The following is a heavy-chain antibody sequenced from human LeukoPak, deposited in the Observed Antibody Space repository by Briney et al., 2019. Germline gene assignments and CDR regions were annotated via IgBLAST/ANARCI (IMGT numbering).Heavy chain of an antibody. CDR1: GGSISSYY. Sequence: SETLSLTCTVSGGSISSYYWSWIRQPPGKGLEWIGYIYHSGSTYYNPSLKSRVTISVDRSKNQFSLKLSSVTAADTAVYYCARENDSSGFDYWGQGTLVTVSS. CDR2: IYHSGST. J-gene: IGHJ4*02. V-gene: IGHV4-59*12. D-gene: IGHD3-22*01. CDR3: ARENDSSGFDY.